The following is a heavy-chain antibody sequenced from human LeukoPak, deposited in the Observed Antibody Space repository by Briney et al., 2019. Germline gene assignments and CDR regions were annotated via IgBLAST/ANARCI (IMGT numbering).Heavy chain of an antibody. CDR3: AKRSDVFVYMDV. CDR1: VFPSSSYG. CDR2: FSGSGGST. D-gene: IGHD3-16*01. Sequence: GGSLRLSCAPSVFPSSSYGMSWVRAAPGKGLGWVSAFSGSGGSTYYADSVKGRFTIPRDNSKNTLYLQMNSLRAEDTGVYYCAKRSDVFVYMDVWGKGTTVTISS. J-gene: IGHJ6*03. V-gene: IGHV3-23*01.